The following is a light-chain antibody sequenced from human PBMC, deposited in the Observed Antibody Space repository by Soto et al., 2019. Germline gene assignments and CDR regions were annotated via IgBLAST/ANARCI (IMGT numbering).Light chain of an antibody. CDR2: KAS. V-gene: IGKV1-5*03. J-gene: IGKJ1*01. CDR1: QTISSW. Sequence: DIQMTQSPSTLSGSVGARVPIGCRASQTISSWLAWYQQKPGKAPKILIYKASTLKSGVPSRFSGSGSGTEFTLTISSLQPDDVATYYCQHYNSYSEAFGQGTKVDI. CDR3: QHYNSYSEA.